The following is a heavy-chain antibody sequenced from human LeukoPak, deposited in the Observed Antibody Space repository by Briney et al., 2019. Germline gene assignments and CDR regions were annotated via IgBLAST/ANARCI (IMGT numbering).Heavy chain of an antibody. CDR2: INAGNGNT. D-gene: IGHD6-6*01. CDR1: GYTFTSYA. Sequence: GASVKVSCKASGYTFTSYAMHWVRQAPGQRLEWMGWINAGNGNTKYSQKFQGRVTITRDTSASTAYMELSSLRSEDTAVYYCARDPIEPSIAARLHYYYGMDVWGQGTTVTVSS. V-gene: IGHV1-3*01. J-gene: IGHJ6*02. CDR3: ARDPIEPSIAARLHYYYGMDV.